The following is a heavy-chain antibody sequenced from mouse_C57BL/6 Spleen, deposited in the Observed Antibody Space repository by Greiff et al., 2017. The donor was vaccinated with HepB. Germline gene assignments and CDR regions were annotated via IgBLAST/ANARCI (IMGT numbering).Heavy chain of an antibody. Sequence: QVQLQQSGPELVKPGASVKISCKASGYAFSSSWMNWVKQRPGKGLEWIGRIYPGDGDTNYNRKFKGKATLTADKSSSTAYMQLSSLTSEDSAVYFCARLNDYDYDDWFAYWGQGTLVTVSA. V-gene: IGHV1-82*01. J-gene: IGHJ3*01. CDR3: ARLNDYDYDDWFAY. CDR2: IYPGDGDT. D-gene: IGHD2-4*01. CDR1: GYAFSSSW.